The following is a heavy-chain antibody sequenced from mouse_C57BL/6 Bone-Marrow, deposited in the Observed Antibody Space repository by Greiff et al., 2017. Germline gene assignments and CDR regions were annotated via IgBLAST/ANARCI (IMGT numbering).Heavy chain of an antibody. Sequence: QVQLQQPGAELARPGASVKLSCKASGYTFTSYGISWVKQRTGQGLEWIGEIYPRSGNTYYNEKFKGKATLTADKSSSTAYMELRSLTSEDSAVYFCARGSPYAAWFAYWGQGTLVTVSA. CDR2: IYPRSGNT. CDR3: ARGSPYAAWFAY. V-gene: IGHV1-81*01. CDR1: GYTFTSYG. D-gene: IGHD5-1*01. J-gene: IGHJ3*01.